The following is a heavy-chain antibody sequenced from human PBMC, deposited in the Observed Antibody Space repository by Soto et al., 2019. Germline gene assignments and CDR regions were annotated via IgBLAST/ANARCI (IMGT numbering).Heavy chain of an antibody. Sequence: ASVKVSCKTSGYTLTTYPLHWVRQAPGQRLEWMGWINAGNGDTTYSQKFQGRVTITRDTSASTAYMELSSLTSEDTAVYYCARDPGYGDFPCGQGTLVTVSS. CDR3: ARDPGYGDFP. V-gene: IGHV1-3*01. D-gene: IGHD4-17*01. CDR2: INAGNGDT. CDR1: GYTLTTYP. J-gene: IGHJ5*02.